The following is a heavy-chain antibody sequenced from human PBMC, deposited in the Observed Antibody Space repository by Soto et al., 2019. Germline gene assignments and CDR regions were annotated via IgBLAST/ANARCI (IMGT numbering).Heavy chain of an antibody. V-gene: IGHV3-9*01. J-gene: IGHJ4*02. D-gene: IGHD3-3*01. Sequence: GGSLRLSCAASGFTFDDYAMYWVRQAPGKGLEWVSGISWNSGSIGYADSVKGRFTISRDNAKNSLYLQMNSLSAEDTALYYCVKDMDFWSGYPTFDYWGQGTLVTVSS. CDR2: ISWNSGSI. CDR3: VKDMDFWSGYPTFDY. CDR1: GFTFDDYA.